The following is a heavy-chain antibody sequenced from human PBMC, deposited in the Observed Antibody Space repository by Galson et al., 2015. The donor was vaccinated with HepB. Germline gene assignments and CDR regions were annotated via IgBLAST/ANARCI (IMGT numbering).Heavy chain of an antibody. Sequence: ETLSLTCPVSGGSISSSSYYWGWIRQPPGKGLEWIGSIYYSGSTYYNPSLKSRVTISVDTSKNQFSLKLSSVTAADTAVYYCAGGVTVSYYFDYWGQGTLVTVSS. CDR2: IYYSGST. D-gene: IGHD1-14*01. CDR1: GGSISSSSYY. V-gene: IGHV4-39*01. J-gene: IGHJ4*02. CDR3: AGGVTVSYYFDY.